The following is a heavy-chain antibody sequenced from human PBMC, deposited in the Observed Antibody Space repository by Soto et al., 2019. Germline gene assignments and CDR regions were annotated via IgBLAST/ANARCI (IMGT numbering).Heavy chain of an antibody. Sequence: PGESLKISCKGSRYSFTSYWIGWVRQMPGKGLEWMGIIYPGDSDTRYSPSFQGQVTISADKSISTAYLQWSSLKASDTAMYYWAGQIYFDSSPFWDYGGRGPRVTFSS. CDR2: IYPGDSDT. V-gene: IGHV5-51*01. CDR3: AGQIYFDSSPFWDY. D-gene: IGHD3-22*01. J-gene: IGHJ4*02. CDR1: RYSFTSYW.